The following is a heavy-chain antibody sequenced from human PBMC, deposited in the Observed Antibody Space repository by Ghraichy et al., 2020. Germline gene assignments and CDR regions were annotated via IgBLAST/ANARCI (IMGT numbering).Heavy chain of an antibody. J-gene: IGHJ6*02. D-gene: IGHD2-15*01. V-gene: IGHV3-66*01. CDR1: GFTVSSAY. CDR2: ISTGGPT. CDR3: ARDVRCSGATCQPYGMDV. Sequence: GESLNISCAASGFTVSSAYMNWVRQAPGKGLEWVSFISTGGPTYYADSVKGRFTIARDNSKNTVSLQMNSLRADDTALYYCARDVRCSGATCQPYGMDVWGQGTMVTVSS.